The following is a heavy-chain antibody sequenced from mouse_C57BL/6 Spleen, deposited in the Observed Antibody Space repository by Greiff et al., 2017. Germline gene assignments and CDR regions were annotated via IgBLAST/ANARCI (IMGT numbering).Heavy chain of an antibody. CDR3: ARGYGNSFAY. CDR1: GYAFTNYL. CDR2: INPGSGGT. J-gene: IGHJ3*01. V-gene: IGHV1-54*01. D-gene: IGHD2-10*02. Sequence: QVQLKQSGAELVRPGTSVKVSCKASGYAFTNYLIEWVKQRPGQGLEWIGVINPGSGGTNYNEKFKGKATLNADKSSSTAYMQLSSLTSEDSAVYFCARGYGNSFAYWGQGTLVTVSA.